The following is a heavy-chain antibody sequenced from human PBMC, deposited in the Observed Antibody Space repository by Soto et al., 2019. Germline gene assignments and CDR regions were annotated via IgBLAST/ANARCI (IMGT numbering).Heavy chain of an antibody. CDR2: VSTSGRST. V-gene: IGHV3-64D*06. D-gene: IGHD2-15*01. CDR1: GFTFSEST. Sequence: GGSLRLSCSASGFTFSESTIYWVRQVPGKGLEAISAVSTSGRSTYYADSVKDRFRISRDNSKNTIYLQMGSLRPEDTARYYCVKQAHGLDGVAFDYWGRGTQVTVPS. CDR3: VKQAHGLDGVAFDY. J-gene: IGHJ4*01.